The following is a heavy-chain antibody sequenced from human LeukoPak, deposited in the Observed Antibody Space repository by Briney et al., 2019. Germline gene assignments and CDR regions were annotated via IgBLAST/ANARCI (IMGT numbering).Heavy chain of an antibody. D-gene: IGHD2-2*01. J-gene: IGHJ3*02. V-gene: IGHV4-34*01. CDR3: ALELVVPAALERLNAFDI. Sequence: SETLSLTCAVSGGSFSGFRWHWIRQPPGKGPEWIGEINHTGGTTYNPSLKSRVSISVDTSKIQFSMNLTSVTAADTAVYYCALELVVPAALERLNAFDIWGHGTMVTVS. CDR1: GGSFSGFR. CDR2: INHTGGT.